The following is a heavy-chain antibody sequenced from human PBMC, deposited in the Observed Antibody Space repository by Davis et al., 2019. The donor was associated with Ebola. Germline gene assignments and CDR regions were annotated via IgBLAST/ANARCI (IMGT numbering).Heavy chain of an antibody. Sequence: SVKVSCKTSGGTFSSFAIGWVRQAPGQGLEWMGGIIPIFGTANYAQKFQGRVTITADESTSTAYMELSSLRSEDTAVYYCARERNDFWSRSRVYYYYYMDVWGKGTTVAVSS. CDR2: IIPIFGTA. V-gene: IGHV1-69*13. D-gene: IGHD3-3*01. CDR1: GGTFSSFA. CDR3: ARERNDFWSRSRVYYYYYMDV. J-gene: IGHJ6*03.